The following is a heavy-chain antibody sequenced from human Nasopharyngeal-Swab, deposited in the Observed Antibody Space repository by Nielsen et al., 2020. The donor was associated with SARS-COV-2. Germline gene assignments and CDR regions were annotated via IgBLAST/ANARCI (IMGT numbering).Heavy chain of an antibody. D-gene: IGHD3-16*01. CDR1: GGSISSYY. V-gene: IGHV4-59*01. CDR2: IYYSGST. Sequence: GSLRLSCTVSGGSISSYYWSWIRQPPGKGLEWIGYIYYSGSTNYNPSLKSRVTISVDTSKNQFSLKLSSATAADTAVYYCARDGGRMYSPRAFDIWGQGTMVTVSS. CDR3: ARDGGRMYSPRAFDI. J-gene: IGHJ3*02.